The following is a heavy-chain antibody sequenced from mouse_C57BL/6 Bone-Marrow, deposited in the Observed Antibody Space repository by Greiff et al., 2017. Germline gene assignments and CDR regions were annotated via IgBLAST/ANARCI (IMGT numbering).Heavy chain of an antibody. J-gene: IGHJ4*01. V-gene: IGHV7-1*01. CDR3: ARDAPYYAMDY. Sequence: EVKLVESGGGLVQSGRSLRLSCATSGFTFSDFYMEWVRQAPGKGLEWIAASRNKANDYTTEYSASVKGRFIVSRDTSQSILYLQMNALRAEETAIYYCARDAPYYAMDYWGQGTSVTVSS. CDR1: GFTFSDFY. CDR2: SRNKANDYTT.